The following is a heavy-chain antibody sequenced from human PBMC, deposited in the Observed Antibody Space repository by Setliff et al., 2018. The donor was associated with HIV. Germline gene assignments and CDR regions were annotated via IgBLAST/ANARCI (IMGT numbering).Heavy chain of an antibody. D-gene: IGHD6-6*01. J-gene: IGHJ6*03. Sequence: SETLSLTCTVSGGSISSYYWSWIRQPPGKGLEWIGYIYYSGSTNYNPSLKSRVTVLVDTSKNQVSLKLRSVTAADTAVYYCARAYGFSSSSHYYYYYMDVWGKGTTVTAP. V-gene: IGHV4-59*01. CDR1: GGSISSYY. CDR2: IYYSGST. CDR3: ARAYGFSSSSHYYYYYMDV.